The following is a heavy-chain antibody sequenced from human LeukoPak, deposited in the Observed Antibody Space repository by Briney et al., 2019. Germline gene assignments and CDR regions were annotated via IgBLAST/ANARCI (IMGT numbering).Heavy chain of an antibody. J-gene: IGHJ1*01. V-gene: IGHV4-31*03. CDR1: GGSICSGGYY. D-gene: IGHD2-15*01. CDR2: IYYSGGT. CDR3: ALGYCGGGSCYAREYFQH. Sequence: QTPCLTCTVSGGSICSGGYYSTWIRHHPRKGLEWSGYIYYSGGTYYNPSLKSRVTISVDTSKNQFSLRLSSVTDADTAVYYCALGYCGGGSCYAREYFQHWGQGTLVTVSS.